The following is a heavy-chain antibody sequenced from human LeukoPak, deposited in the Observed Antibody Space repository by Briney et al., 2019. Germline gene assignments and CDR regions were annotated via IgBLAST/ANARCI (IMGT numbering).Heavy chain of an antibody. CDR3: ARGGYDSGYYS. Sequence: GGSLRLSCAASAFALSTYTMEWVRLAPGKGLEWVSSINPDSKYIYYRDSVRGRFTISRDNAKNSLYLQMNSLRAEDTAIYYCARGGYDSGYYSWGQGTLVTVSS. D-gene: IGHD3-22*01. CDR2: INPDSKYI. V-gene: IGHV3-21*01. J-gene: IGHJ4*02. CDR1: AFALSTYT.